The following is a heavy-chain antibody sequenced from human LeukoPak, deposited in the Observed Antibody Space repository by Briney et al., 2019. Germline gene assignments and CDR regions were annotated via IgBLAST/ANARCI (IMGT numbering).Heavy chain of an antibody. D-gene: IGHD1-26*01. CDR1: GFTFGSYW. CDR3: ARDEKIVGASGQDY. CDR2: INTVGGDT. V-gene: IGHV3-74*01. J-gene: IGHJ4*02. Sequence: GGSLRLSCAASGFTFGSYWMHWVRQAPGKGLVWVSRINTVGGDTIYADSVKGRFTISRDNAKNTLFLQMNSLRAEDTAVYYCARDEKIVGASGQDYWGQGTLVTVSS.